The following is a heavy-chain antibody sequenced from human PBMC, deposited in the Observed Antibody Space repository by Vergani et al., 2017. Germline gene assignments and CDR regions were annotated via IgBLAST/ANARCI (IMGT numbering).Heavy chain of an antibody. D-gene: IGHD3-10*01. Sequence: QVQLVQSATEVKKPGASVKVSCKASGHTFSNYGINWVRQAPGQGLEWMGWISAYNGHTNYAQKVQGRVTMTTDTSTSTAYMELRSLRSADTAVYYCARERYYGSGSYYMLYWGQGTLVTVSS. V-gene: IGHV1-18*01. J-gene: IGHJ1*01. CDR1: GHTFSNYG. CDR2: ISAYNGHT. CDR3: ARERYYGSGSYYMLY.